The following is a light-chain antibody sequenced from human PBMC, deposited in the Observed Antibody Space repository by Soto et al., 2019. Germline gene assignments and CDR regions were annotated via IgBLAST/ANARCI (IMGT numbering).Light chain of an antibody. J-gene: IGLJ1*01. V-gene: IGLV1-40*01. CDR1: SSNIGAGYD. Sequence: LSQPPSLSVAPGQMVTISCTGSSSNIGAGYDVHWSQQVPGTAPKLLIYGSTNRPSGVPDRFSGSKSGTSASLAITGLQAEDEADYYCQSYDSSLGGDYVFGTGTKVTVL. CDR2: GST. CDR3: QSYDSSLGGDYV.